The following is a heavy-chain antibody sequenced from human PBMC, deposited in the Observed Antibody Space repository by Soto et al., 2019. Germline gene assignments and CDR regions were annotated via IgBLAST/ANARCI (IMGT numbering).Heavy chain of an antibody. J-gene: IGHJ6*02. Sequence: QGQLVQSGGEVKKPGASVKVSCKASGYTFTRYGISWVRQAPGQGLEWMGWISGYNGDTKYAQKFQGRVTTTVDTSTTTADMELRSLTSDDRAVYYCAKNGQPPYYYYGMDVGGQGTTVTVSS. V-gene: IGHV1-18*01. CDR2: ISGYNGDT. CDR1: GYTFTRYG. CDR3: AKNGQPPYYYYGMDV. D-gene: IGHD2-8*01.